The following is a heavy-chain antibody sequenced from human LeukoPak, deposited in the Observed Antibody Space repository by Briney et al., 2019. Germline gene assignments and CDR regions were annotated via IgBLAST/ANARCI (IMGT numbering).Heavy chain of an antibody. CDR1: GFTFSSYG. Sequence: GGSLRLSCASSGFTFSSYGMHWVRQAPGKGLERVAFIRYDGSNKYYSDSVKGRFTISIDNSKNTLNLQMNSLRAEDTAVYYCAGGSGFRTFFGYWGQGTLVTVSS. J-gene: IGHJ4*02. CDR2: IRYDGSNK. D-gene: IGHD3-10*01. V-gene: IGHV3-30*02. CDR3: AGGSGFRTFFGY.